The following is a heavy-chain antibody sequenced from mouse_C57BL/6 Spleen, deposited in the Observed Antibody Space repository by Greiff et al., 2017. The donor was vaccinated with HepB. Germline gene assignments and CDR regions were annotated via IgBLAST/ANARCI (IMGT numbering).Heavy chain of an antibody. V-gene: IGHV3-6*01. CDR2: ISYDGSN. CDR1: GYSITSGYY. CDR3: AKDYYGNYAY. J-gene: IGHJ3*01. Sequence: EVQLQESGPGLVKPSQSLSLTCSVTGYSITSGYYWNWIRQFPGNKLEWMGYISYDGSNNYNPSLKNRISITRDTSKNQFFLKLNSVTTEDTATYYCAKDYYGNYAYWGQGTLVTVSA. D-gene: IGHD2-1*01.